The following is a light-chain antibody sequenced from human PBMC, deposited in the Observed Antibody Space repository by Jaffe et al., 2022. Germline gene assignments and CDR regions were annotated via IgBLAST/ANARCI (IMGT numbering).Light chain of an antibody. J-gene: IGKJ5*01. Sequence: EIVLTQSPATLSLSPGERATLSCRASQSVSSYLAWYQQKPGQAPRLLIYDASNRATGIPARFSGSGSGTDFTLTISSLEPEDFAVYYCQQGPPITFGQGTRLEIK. CDR1: QSVSSY. CDR2: DAS. CDR3: QQGPPIT. V-gene: IGKV3-11*01.